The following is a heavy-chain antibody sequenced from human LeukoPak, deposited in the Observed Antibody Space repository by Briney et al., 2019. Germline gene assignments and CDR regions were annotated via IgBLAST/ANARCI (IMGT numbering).Heavy chain of an antibody. Sequence: GASVTVSYKASGYTFTVYYVHWVRQAPGQGLEWMGWINPNSGGTNYAQKFQGRVTMTRDTSISTAYMELSRLRSDDTAVYYCARSRYYYDSSGYYPHYFDYWGQGTLVTVSS. CDR2: INPNSGGT. J-gene: IGHJ4*02. V-gene: IGHV1-2*02. CDR3: ARSRYYYDSSGYYPHYFDY. CDR1: GYTFTVYY. D-gene: IGHD3-22*01.